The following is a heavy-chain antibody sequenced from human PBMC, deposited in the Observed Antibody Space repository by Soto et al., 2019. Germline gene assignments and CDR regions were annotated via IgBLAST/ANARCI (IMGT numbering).Heavy chain of an antibody. CDR1: GFTFSSYS. CDR3: ARDSGGAFDI. Sequence: EVQLVESGGGLVQPGGTLRLSCAASGFTFSSYSMNWVRPAPGKGLEWVSYISSSSSTIYYADSVKGRFTISRDNAKNSLYLQMNSLRAEDTAVYYCARDSGGAFDIWGQGTMVTVSS. D-gene: IGHD6-19*01. V-gene: IGHV3-48*01. J-gene: IGHJ3*02. CDR2: ISSSSSTI.